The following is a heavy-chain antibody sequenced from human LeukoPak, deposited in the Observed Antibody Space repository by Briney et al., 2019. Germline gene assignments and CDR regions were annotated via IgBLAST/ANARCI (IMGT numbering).Heavy chain of an antibody. CDR1: GGSISSYY. CDR3: ARHEGYDFLTGYSYFFDY. V-gene: IGHV4-59*08. D-gene: IGHD3-9*01. CDR2: IYYSGST. Sequence: SSETLSLTCTVSGGSISSYYWSWIRQPPGKGLEWIGYIYYSGSTSYSPSLKSRVTISVDTSKNQFSLKLSSVTAADTAVYYCARHEGYDFLTGYSYFFDYWGQGTLVTVPS. J-gene: IGHJ4*02.